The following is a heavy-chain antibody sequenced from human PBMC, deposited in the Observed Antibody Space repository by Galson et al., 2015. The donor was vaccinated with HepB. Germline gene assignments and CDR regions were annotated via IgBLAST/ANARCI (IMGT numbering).Heavy chain of an antibody. Sequence: SVKVSCKASGGTFSRYTISWVRQAPGQGLEWIGGIIPIFGTPNYAQKFRGRVTITADESTTTAYMELNSLRFDDTAMYFCARDLAVSATVGAYGFEIWGQGTMVTVSS. CDR1: GGTFSRYT. D-gene: IGHD2-21*01. V-gene: IGHV1-69*13. CDR3: ARDLAVSATVGAYGFEI. J-gene: IGHJ3*02. CDR2: IIPIFGTP.